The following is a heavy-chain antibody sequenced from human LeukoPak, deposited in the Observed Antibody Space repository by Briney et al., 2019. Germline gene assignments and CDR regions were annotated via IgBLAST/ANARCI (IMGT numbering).Heavy chain of an antibody. V-gene: IGHV3-53*01. CDR2: IYSSGST. Sequence: PGGSLRLSCAASGFTVSSNYMSWVRQAPGKGPEWVSLIYSSGSTYYTNSVKGRFTISRDNSQNTLYLQVNSLSAEDTAVYYCARTFLSGDGYKVGYFDYWGQGTLVTVSS. D-gene: IGHD5-24*01. CDR3: ARTFLSGDGYKVGYFDY. J-gene: IGHJ4*02. CDR1: GFTVSSNY.